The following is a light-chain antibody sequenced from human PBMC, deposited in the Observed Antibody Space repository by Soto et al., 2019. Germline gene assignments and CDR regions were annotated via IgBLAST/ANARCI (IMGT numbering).Light chain of an antibody. CDR2: GAS. Sequence: EIVMTQSPATLSVSPGERATLSCRASQSVSSNLAWYQQKPGQAPRLLIYGASTRATGIPARFSGSGSGTAFTLTISRLEPEDFAVYYCQQYGSSPKTFGQGTKVDIK. CDR3: QQYGSSPKT. CDR1: QSVSSN. V-gene: IGKV3-15*01. J-gene: IGKJ1*01.